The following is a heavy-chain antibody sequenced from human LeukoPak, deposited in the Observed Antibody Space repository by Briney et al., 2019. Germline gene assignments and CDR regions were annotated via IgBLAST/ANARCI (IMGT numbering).Heavy chain of an antibody. CDR1: GYTFTSYG. Sequence: ASVNVSCKASGYTFTSYGISWVRQAPGQGLEWMGWISAYNGNTNYAQKLRGRVTMTTDTSTSTAYMELRSLRSDDTAVYYCARDHRIAVAGIFDPWGQGTLVTVSS. V-gene: IGHV1-18*01. CDR2: ISAYNGNT. D-gene: IGHD6-19*01. CDR3: ARDHRIAVAGIFDP. J-gene: IGHJ5*02.